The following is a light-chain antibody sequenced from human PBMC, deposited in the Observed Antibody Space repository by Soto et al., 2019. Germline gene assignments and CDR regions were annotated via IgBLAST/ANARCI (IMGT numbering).Light chain of an antibody. Sequence: EIVMTQSPATLSVSPGERATLSCRASQSVNSNLAWYRQKPGQAPRLLISDASTRATGVPARFSGSGSGTYFPLTISSLQSEDSGIYYCQQYNFWPPLTFGGGTKVEIK. CDR3: QQYNFWPPLT. CDR2: DAS. J-gene: IGKJ4*01. CDR1: QSVNSN. V-gene: IGKV3-15*01.